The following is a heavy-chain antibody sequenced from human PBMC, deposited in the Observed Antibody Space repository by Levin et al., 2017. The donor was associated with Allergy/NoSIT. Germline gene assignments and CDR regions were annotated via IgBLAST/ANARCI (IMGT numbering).Heavy chain of an antibody. CDR2: ISSSGSSI. CDR3: ARDLAYCGGDCYPYSWFDP. J-gene: IGHJ5*02. D-gene: IGHD2-21*02. CDR1: GFTFSSYE. V-gene: IGHV3-48*03. Sequence: TGGSLRLSCVASGFTFSSYEMHWVRQAPGKGLEWISHISSSGSSISYADSVKGRFTISRDNANHSLFLQMNNLRADDTAIYYCARDLAYCGGDCYPYSWFDPWGQGTLVTVSS.